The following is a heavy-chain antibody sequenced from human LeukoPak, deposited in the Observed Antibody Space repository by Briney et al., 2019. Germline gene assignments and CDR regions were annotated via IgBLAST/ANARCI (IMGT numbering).Heavy chain of an antibody. V-gene: IGHV4-59*01. CDR2: ISDTGKT. J-gene: IGHJ5*02. CDR3: ATGYYEPFAT. CDR1: GASLSSYY. D-gene: IGHD3-22*01. Sequence: SETLSLTCNVSGASLSSYYWDWLRQSPGRGLEWIGYISDTGKTDSNPSLKSRVTISLATSKNQFSLRLTSVTAADSAVYFCATGYYEPFATWGPGIMVSVSS.